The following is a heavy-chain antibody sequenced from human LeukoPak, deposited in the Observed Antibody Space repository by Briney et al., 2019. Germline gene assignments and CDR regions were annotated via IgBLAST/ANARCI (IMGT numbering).Heavy chain of an antibody. V-gene: IGHV3-30-3*01. CDR3: ARERQGSDY. CDR1: GFTFSSYA. CDR2: ISYDGSNK. Sequence: GRSLRLSCAASGFTFSSYAMHWVRQAPGKGLEWVAVISYDGSNKYYADSVKGRFTISRDNSKNTLYLQMNSLRAEDTAVYYCARERQGSDYWGQGTLVTVSS. J-gene: IGHJ4*02. D-gene: IGHD3-10*01.